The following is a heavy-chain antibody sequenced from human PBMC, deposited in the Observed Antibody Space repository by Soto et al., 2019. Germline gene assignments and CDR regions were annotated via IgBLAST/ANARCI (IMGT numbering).Heavy chain of an antibody. D-gene: IGHD5-12*01. J-gene: IGHJ5*02. CDR3: ARDEGGSKVGRIDP. CDR1: DFTFSLYA. CDR2: ISGSGTHI. V-gene: IGHV3-21*01. Sequence: GGSLRLSCAASDFTFSLYAMNWVRQAPGKGLEWVSFISGSGTHIYYADSVKGRFTISRDNAKNSLYLHMNNLRAEDTGVYYCARDEGGSKVGRIDPWGQGTLVTVSS.